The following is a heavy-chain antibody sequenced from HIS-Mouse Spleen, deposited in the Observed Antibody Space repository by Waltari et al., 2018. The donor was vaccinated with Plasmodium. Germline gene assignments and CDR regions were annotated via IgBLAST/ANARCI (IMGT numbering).Heavy chain of an antibody. CDR1: GFTFSSYW. CDR3: ASSWYWYFDL. CDR2: IKQDGSEK. J-gene: IGHJ2*01. Sequence: EVQLVESGGGLVQLGGSVRRSWAAAGFTFSSYWMSWVRQAPGKGLEWVANIKQDGSEKYYVDSVKGRFTISRDNAKNSLYLQMNSLRAEYTAVYYCASSWYWYFDLWGRGTLVTVSS. D-gene: IGHD6-13*01. V-gene: IGHV3-7*01.